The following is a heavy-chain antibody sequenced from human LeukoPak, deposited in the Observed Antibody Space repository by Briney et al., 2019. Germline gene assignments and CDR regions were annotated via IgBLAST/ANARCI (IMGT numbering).Heavy chain of an antibody. D-gene: IGHD2-15*01. V-gene: IGHV3-53*01. J-gene: IGHJ4*02. CDR2: LYSDGRT. Sequence: GGSLRLSCAASGFTVSSNYMSWVRQAPGKGLEWVSVLYSDGRTYYADSVKGRFTISRDTSKNTLYLQVNSLRAEDTAVYYCARGGGYYPIDYWGQGTLVTVSS. CDR1: GFTVSSNY. CDR3: ARGGGYYPIDY.